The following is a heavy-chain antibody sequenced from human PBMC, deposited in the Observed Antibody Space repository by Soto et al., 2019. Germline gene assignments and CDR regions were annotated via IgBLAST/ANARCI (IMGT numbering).Heavy chain of an antibody. CDR3: ARSRSAWSDFHYYALDV. J-gene: IGHJ6*02. V-gene: IGHV3-30*03. CDR2: ISYDSTKT. Sequence: GGSLRLSCAASGFTFNSYGMHWVRQGPGNGLEWVAFISYDSTKTYYADSVKGRFTISRDNSNSALYVQMNSLTGEDTAVYYCARSRSAWSDFHYYALDVWGQGTKVTVS. D-gene: IGHD1-26*01. CDR1: GFTFNSYG.